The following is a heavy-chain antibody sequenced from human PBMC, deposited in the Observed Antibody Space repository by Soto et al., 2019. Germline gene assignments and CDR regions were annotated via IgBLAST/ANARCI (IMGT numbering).Heavy chain of an antibody. J-gene: IGHJ3*01. CDR1: GFSFSNYG. D-gene: IGHD1-7*01. CDR2: TWYDGSTT. V-gene: IGHV3-33*01. Sequence: QVHLVESGGGVVQPGTSLRLSCAASGFSFSNYGMHWVRQAPGKGLELVAVTWYDGSTTYYADSVRGRFTVSRDNPKNKLYLQMDSLRDEDTAVYFCVRDSEWELTNGFEVWGQGTTVIVAS. CDR3: VRDSEWELTNGFEV.